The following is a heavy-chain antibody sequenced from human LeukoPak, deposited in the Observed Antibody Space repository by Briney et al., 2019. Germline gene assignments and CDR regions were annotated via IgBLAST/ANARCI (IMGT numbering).Heavy chain of an antibody. J-gene: IGHJ3*02. CDR1: GFTFSSYG. CDR2: ISYDGSNK. CDR3: AKDGGSGEFDI. V-gene: IGHV3-30*18. D-gene: IGHD3-10*01. Sequence: GGSLRLSCAASGFTFSSYGMHWVRQAPGKGLEWVAVISYDGSNKYYADSVKGRFTISRDNSKNTLYLQTNSLRAEDTAVYYCAKDGGSGEFDIWGQGTMVTVSS.